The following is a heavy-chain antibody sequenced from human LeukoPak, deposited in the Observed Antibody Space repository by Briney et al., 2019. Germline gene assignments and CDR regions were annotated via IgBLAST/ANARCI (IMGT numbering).Heavy chain of an antibody. V-gene: IGHV4-31*03. CDR2: IYYSGST. J-gene: IGHJ4*02. D-gene: IGHD3-22*01. Sequence: SETLSLTCTVSGGSISSGGYYWSWIRQRPGKGLEWIGYIYYSGSTYYNPSLKSRVTISVDTSKNQFSLKPSSVTAADTAVYYCARGDYYDSSGYGYWGQGTLVTVSS. CDR1: GGSISSGGYY. CDR3: ARGDYYDSSGYGY.